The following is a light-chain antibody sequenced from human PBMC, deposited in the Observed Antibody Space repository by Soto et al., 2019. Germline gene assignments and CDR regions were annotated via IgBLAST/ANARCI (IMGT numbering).Light chain of an antibody. CDR3: SSYAGSNNLV. Sequence: QSVLTQPPSASGSPGQSVTISCTGTSSDVGGYHYVSWYQQHPGKAPKLMIHEVTKRPSGVPGRFSGSKSGNTASLTVSGLQGEDEADYYCSSYAGSNNLVFGGGTKVTVL. CDR2: EVT. CDR1: SSDVGGYHY. J-gene: IGLJ2*01. V-gene: IGLV2-8*01.